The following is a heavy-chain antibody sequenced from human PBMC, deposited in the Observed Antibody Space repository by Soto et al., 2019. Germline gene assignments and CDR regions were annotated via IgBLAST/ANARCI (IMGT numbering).Heavy chain of an antibody. J-gene: IGHJ3*01. D-gene: IGHD1-1*01. CDR1: GFTFSTDA. Sequence: EVPLLESGGGLVQPGGSLRLSCAASGFTFSTDAISWVRQAPGKGLEWVSAISGSGLDTYYADSVKGRFTISRDNPQNSLYLQMSDLRADDTAVYYCVHYGRTGTSFWGQGTMVTVSS. V-gene: IGHV3-23*01. CDR2: ISGSGLDT. CDR3: VHYGRTGTSF.